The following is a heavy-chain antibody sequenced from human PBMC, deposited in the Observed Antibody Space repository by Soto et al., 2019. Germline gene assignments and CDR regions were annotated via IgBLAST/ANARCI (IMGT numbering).Heavy chain of an antibody. V-gene: IGHV4-31*03. CDR3: ARDLSNPTSSSYYYYYGMDV. D-gene: IGHD4-4*01. J-gene: IGHJ6*02. CDR2: IYYSGST. Sequence: SETLSLTCTVSGGSISSGGYYWSWIRQHPGEGLEWIGYIYYSGSTYYNPSLKSRVTISVDKSKNQFSLKLSSVTAADTAVYYCARDLSNPTSSSYYYYYGMDVWGQGTTVTVSS. CDR1: GGSISSGGYY.